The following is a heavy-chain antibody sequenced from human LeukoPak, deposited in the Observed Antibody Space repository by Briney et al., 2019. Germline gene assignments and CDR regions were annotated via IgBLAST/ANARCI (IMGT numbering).Heavy chain of an antibody. Sequence: PSETLSLTCAVSGYSISSNNWWAWIRQPPGKGLEWIGYIYYSGDTYYSPSLKSRVTMSVDTSKNQFSLEVSSVTAADTAVYYCARAPGYCSTTSCEYYYYMDVWGKGTTVTVSS. CDR2: IYYSGDT. CDR1: GYSISSNNW. J-gene: IGHJ6*03. D-gene: IGHD2-2*01. CDR3: ARAPGYCSTTSCEYYYYMDV. V-gene: IGHV4-28*01.